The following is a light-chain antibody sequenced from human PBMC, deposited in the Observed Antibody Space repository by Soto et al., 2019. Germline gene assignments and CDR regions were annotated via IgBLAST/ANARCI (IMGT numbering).Light chain of an antibody. Sequence: DIQMTQSPSSVSASVGDSVTITCRASQGISIWLAWYQQKPGKAPKLLIYAASSLQSGVPSRFSGSGSGTDFTLTISSLQPEDFATYYCQQANSFPPTFGGGTRVEIK. J-gene: IGKJ4*01. CDR2: AAS. V-gene: IGKV1-12*01. CDR3: QQANSFPPT. CDR1: QGISIW.